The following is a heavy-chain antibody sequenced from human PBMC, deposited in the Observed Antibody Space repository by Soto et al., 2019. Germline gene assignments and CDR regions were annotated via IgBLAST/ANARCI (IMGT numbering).Heavy chain of an antibody. CDR1: VFTFINYW. CDR2: IQQDGGEQ. CDR3: TRGIRGSSGWSYYYGMDV. V-gene: IGHV3-7*03. Sequence: PGWSLRLSCASSVFTFINYWMRWVRQAPGKGLEWVANIQQDGGEQYYVDSVKGRFTISRDNAKNSLYLQMGSLRAEDTAVYYCTRGIRGSSGWSYYYGMDVWGQGTTVTVSS. J-gene: IGHJ6*02. D-gene: IGHD6-19*01.